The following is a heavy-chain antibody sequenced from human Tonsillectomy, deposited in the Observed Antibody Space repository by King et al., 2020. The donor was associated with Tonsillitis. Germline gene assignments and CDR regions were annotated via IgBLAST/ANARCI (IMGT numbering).Heavy chain of an antibody. V-gene: IGHV3-48*03. D-gene: IGHD4-23*01. J-gene: IGHJ4*02. CDR2: ISSSGSTI. CDR3: ARVHGGTNFAY. CDR1: GFTFSSYE. Sequence: VQLVESGGGLVQPGGSLRLSCAASGFTFSSYEMNWVRQAPGKGLEWVSYISSSGSTIYYADSVKGRLTISRDNAKNSLYLQMNSLRAEDTAVYYCARVHGGTNFAYWGQGTLVTVSS.